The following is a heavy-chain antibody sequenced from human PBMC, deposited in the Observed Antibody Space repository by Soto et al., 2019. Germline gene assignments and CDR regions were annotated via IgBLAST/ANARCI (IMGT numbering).Heavy chain of an antibody. CDR2: ISSSGGST. CDR3: MRPAPRGRHYFYFGMDV. J-gene: IGHJ6*02. V-gene: IGHV3-23*01. Sequence: GGSLRLSCAASGFTFSSYAMSWVRQAPGKGLEWVSGISSSGGSTYYADYVKGQFTISRDNSKNTLFLRMNRPRVEDTAVYYCMRPAPRGRHYFYFGMDVWGQGTTVTVSS. CDR1: GFTFSSYA. D-gene: IGHD3-10*01.